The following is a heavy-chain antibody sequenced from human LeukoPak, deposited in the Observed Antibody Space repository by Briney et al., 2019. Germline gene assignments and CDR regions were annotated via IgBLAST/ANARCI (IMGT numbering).Heavy chain of an antibody. CDR3: ARDRGDLGNFDY. J-gene: IGHJ4*02. D-gene: IGHD3-10*01. CDR1: GGSISYYY. CDR2: IYSSGST. V-gene: IGHV4-4*07. Sequence: SETLSLTCTVSGGSISYYYWSWIRQPAGNGLEWIGRIYSSGSTTYNPSLKSRVTMSVDTAKNQFSLILSSVTAADTAVYYCARDRGDLGNFDYWGQGTLVTVSS.